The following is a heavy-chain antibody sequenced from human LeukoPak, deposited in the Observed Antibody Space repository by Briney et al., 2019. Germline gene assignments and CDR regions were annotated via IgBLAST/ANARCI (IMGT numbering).Heavy chain of an antibody. CDR3: VAVDTSMAFDY. Sequence: GESLKISCRGSGYSFTTFWIGWVRQMPGKGLEWMGIICPGDSDTRYSPSFQGQVTISADKSTNTVYLQWNSLKASDTAMYFCVAVDTSMAFDYWGQGTLVTVSS. V-gene: IGHV5-51*01. D-gene: IGHD5-18*01. J-gene: IGHJ4*02. CDR1: GYSFTTFW. CDR2: ICPGDSDT.